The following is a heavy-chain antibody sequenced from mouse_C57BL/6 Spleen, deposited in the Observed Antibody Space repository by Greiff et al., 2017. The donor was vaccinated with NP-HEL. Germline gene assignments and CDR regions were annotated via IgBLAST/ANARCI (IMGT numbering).Heavy chain of an antibody. D-gene: IGHD2-5*01. CDR3: ARSPYSNFYAMED. V-gene: IGHV1-80*01. CDR1: GYAFSSYW. Sequence: VQLQQSGAELVKPGASVKLSCKASGYAFSSYWMNWVKQRPGQGLEWIGQIYPGDGDTNYNGKFKGKATLTADKSSSTAYMQLSSLTSEDDAVYFCARSPYSNFYAMEDWGQGTSVTVAA. J-gene: IGHJ4*01. CDR2: IYPGDGDT.